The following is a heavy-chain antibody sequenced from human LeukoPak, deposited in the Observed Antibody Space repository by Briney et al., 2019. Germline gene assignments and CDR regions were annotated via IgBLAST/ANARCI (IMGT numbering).Heavy chain of an antibody. V-gene: IGHV5-51*01. Sequence: GESLKISCKGSGYSFTSYWIGWVRQIPGKGLEWMGIIYPGDSDTRYSPSFQGQVTISADKSISTAYLQWSSLKASDTAMYYCARPLTTVTSRSYYYYYGMDVWGQGTTVTVSS. CDR2: IYPGDSDT. CDR3: ARPLTTVTSRSYYYYYGMDV. D-gene: IGHD4-11*01. CDR1: GYSFTSYW. J-gene: IGHJ6*02.